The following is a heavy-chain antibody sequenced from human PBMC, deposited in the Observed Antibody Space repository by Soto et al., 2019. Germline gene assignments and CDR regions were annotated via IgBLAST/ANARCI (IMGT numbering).Heavy chain of an antibody. CDR1: GGSISSSSYY. CDR2: IYYSGST. D-gene: IGHD3-22*01. Sequence: SETLSLTCTVSGGSISSSSYYWGWIRQPPGKGLEWIGSIYYSGSTYYNPSLKSRVTISVDTSKNQFSLKLSSVTAADTAVYYCARHGLPYYYDSSGYYPVWFYAWGQGTQVTVPQ. J-gene: IGHJ5*02. CDR3: ARHGLPYYYDSSGYYPVWFYA. V-gene: IGHV4-39*01.